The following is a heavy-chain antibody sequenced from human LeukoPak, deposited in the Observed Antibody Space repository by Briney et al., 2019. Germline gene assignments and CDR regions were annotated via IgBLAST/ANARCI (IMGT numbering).Heavy chain of an antibody. D-gene: IGHD5-12*01. V-gene: IGHV1-2*04. CDR2: INPNSGGT. CDR3: ARENSGYDSAFDY. Sequence: ASVKVSCKASGYTFTGYYMHWVRQAPGQGLEWMGWINPNSGGTNYAQKFQGWVTMTRDTSISTAYMELSRLRSDDTAVYYCARENSGYDSAFDYWGQGTLVTVSS. CDR1: GYTFTGYY. J-gene: IGHJ4*02.